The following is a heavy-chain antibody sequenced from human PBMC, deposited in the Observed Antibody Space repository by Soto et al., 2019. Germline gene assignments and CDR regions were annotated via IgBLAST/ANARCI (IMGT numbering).Heavy chain of an antibody. Sequence: QVQLVQSGAEVKKPGSSVKVSCKASGGTFSSYAISWVRQAPGQGLEWMGGIIPIFGTANYAQKFQGRVTITADESTSTDYMELSSLRSEDTAVYYCARDTAMVRSYYYYGMDVWGQGTTVTVSS. CDR1: GGTFSSYA. D-gene: IGHD5-18*01. J-gene: IGHJ6*02. V-gene: IGHV1-69*12. CDR2: IIPIFGTA. CDR3: ARDTAMVRSYYYYGMDV.